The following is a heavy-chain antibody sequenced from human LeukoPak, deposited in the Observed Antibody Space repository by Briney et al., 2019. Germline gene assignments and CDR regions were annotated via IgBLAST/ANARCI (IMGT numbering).Heavy chain of an antibody. V-gene: IGHV3-11*04. D-gene: IGHD2-2*01. Sequence: GGSLRLSCEASGFTFSDFYMSWIRQAPGQGLEWLSYISTTGYTIYYADSVKGRFTISRDNAKNSLYLQMNSLRAEDTAVYYCARRYCSSTSCPNDYWGQGTLVTVSS. J-gene: IGHJ4*02. CDR3: ARRYCSSTSCPNDY. CDR1: GFTFSDFY. CDR2: ISTTGYTI.